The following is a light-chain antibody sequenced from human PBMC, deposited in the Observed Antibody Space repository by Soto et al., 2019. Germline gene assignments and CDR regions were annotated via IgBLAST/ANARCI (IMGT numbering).Light chain of an antibody. Sequence: QSALTQPPSASGSPGQSVTISCTGTSSDVGGYNYVSWYQQHPGKAPKLMIYEVSKRPSGVPDRFSGSKSGNTASLTVSGLQAEDEADYYGSSYGGSNNLVFGTGTKLTVL. CDR3: SSYGGSNNLV. V-gene: IGLV2-8*01. CDR2: EVS. CDR1: SSDVGGYNY. J-gene: IGLJ1*01.